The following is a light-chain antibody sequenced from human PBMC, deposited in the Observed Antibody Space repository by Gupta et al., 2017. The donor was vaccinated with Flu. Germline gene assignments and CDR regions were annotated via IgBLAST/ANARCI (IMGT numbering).Light chain of an antibody. CDR2: LNSDGSH. CDR1: RGHSSYA. V-gene: IGLV4-69*01. CDR3: QTWGTGIRV. Sequence: QLVLTQSPSASAPLVASVKLTCTLTRGHSSYAIAWHQQQPEKGPRYLMKLNSDGSHSKGDGIPDRFSGSSSGAERYLTISSLQSEDEADYYCQTWGTGIRVFGGGTKLTVL. J-gene: IGLJ3*02.